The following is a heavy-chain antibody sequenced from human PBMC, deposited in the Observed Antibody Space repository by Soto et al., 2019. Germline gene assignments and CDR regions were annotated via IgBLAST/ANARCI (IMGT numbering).Heavy chain of an antibody. CDR1: GGTLSTYA. D-gene: IGHD2-2*01. CDR3: ATYLRTCSNSPDY. CDR2: IIPILGIA. Sequence: QVQLVQSGAEVKKPGSSVKVSCKASGGTLSTYAISWVRQAPGQGLEWMGGIIPILGIANYAQKFQGIVTIKEDKTTSKVYRGLNGLRSEDTAVYYCATYLRTCSNSPDYWGQGTLVTVSS. V-gene: IGHV1-69*09. J-gene: IGHJ4*02.